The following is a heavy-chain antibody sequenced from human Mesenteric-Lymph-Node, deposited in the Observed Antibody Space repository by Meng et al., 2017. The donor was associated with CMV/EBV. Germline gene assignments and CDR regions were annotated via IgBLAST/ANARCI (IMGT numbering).Heavy chain of an antibody. J-gene: IGHJ4*02. CDR3: ARGAEYQLPRPFDY. D-gene: IGHD2-2*01. CDR2: IYYSGNT. V-gene: IGHV4-59*08. CDR1: GGSISNYF. Sequence: SETLSLTCTVSGGSISNYFWSWIRQPPGKGLEWIGYIYYSGNTNYNPSLRSRVIMSLDTSKNHFSLKLSSVTAADTGVYFCARGAEYQLPRPFDYWGQGTLVTVSS.